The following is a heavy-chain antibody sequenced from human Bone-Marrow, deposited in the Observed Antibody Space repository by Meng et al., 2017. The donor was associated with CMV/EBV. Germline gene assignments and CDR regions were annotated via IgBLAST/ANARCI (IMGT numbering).Heavy chain of an antibody. CDR3: AKETIWAMDV. V-gene: IGHV3-7*03. CDR2: IKEDGSEK. J-gene: IGHJ6*02. Sequence: GESLKISCAASGFTFSSYWMSWVRQAPGKGLEWVANIKEDGSEKYYVDSVKGRFTISRDNAKNSLYLQMNSLRAEDTALYYCAKETIWAMDVWGQGTTVTVSS. CDR1: GFTFSSYW. D-gene: IGHD3-9*01.